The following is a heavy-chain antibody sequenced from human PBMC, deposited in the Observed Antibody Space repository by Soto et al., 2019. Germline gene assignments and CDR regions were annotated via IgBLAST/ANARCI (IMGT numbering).Heavy chain of an antibody. D-gene: IGHD3-10*01. Sequence: EVQLVESGGGLVQPGGSLRLSCAASGFTFSSYWMSWVRQAPGKGLEWVANIKQDGSEKYYVDSMKGRFTISRDNAKNSLYLQMNSLRAEDTAVYYCARLTARDRGGYNWFDPWGQGTLVTVSS. V-gene: IGHV3-7*01. CDR3: ARLTARDRGGYNWFDP. J-gene: IGHJ5*02. CDR1: GFTFSSYW. CDR2: IKQDGSEK.